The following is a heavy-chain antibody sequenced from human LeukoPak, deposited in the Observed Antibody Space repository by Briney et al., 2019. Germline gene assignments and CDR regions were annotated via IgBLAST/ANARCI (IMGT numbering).Heavy chain of an antibody. CDR3: ARLASGSYGPLTPFDY. Sequence: SETLSLTCAVSGGSITTTNWWSWVRQPPGKGLEWIGEVHLSGATNYNPSLKSRVTISVDTSKNQFSLRLSSVTAADTAVYYSARLASGSYGPLTPFDYWGQGTLVTVSS. CDR2: VHLSGAT. CDR1: GGSITTTNW. V-gene: IGHV4-4*02. D-gene: IGHD1-26*01. J-gene: IGHJ4*02.